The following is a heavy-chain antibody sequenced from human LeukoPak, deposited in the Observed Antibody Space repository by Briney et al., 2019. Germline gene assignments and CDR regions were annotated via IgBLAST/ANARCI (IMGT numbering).Heavy chain of an antibody. J-gene: IGHJ3*02. CDR1: GGSISSSRYY. CDR3: ARGEALTMVRGVIIMRVFDI. D-gene: IGHD3-10*01. CDR2: ISYSGRT. Sequence: SETLSLTCTVSGGSISSSRYYWGWIRHPPGKGLEWIGSISYSGRTYYNPSLKSRVTKSVDTTKNQFSLKLSSVTAADTAVYYCARGEALTMVRGVIIMRVFDIWGQGTMVTVSP. V-gene: IGHV4-39*01.